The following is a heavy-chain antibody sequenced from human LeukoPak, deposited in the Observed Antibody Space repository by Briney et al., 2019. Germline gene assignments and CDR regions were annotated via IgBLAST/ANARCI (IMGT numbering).Heavy chain of an antibody. V-gene: IGHV3-21*01. D-gene: IGHD3-22*01. Sequence: GGPLRLSCAASGFTFSSYSMNWVRQAPGKGLEWVSSISSSSSYIYYADSVKGRFTISRDNAKNSLYLQMNSLRAEDTAVYYCAVSPRSGYYGDYWGQGTLVTVSS. CDR3: AVSPRSGYYGDY. J-gene: IGHJ4*02. CDR2: ISSSSSYI. CDR1: GFTFSSYS.